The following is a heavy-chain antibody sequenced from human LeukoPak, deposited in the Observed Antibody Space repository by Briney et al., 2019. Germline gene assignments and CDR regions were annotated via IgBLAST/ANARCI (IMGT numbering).Heavy chain of an antibody. J-gene: IGHJ4*02. CDR1: GFXFSDYN. Sequence: PGRSLRLSCAASGFXFSDYNMHWVRQAPGKGLDWVAPISPDGNKKYYADSLKGRFTISRDNSKNTVDLQLNSLRAEDTAVYYCARYLIGRYTFDYCGQGALVTVSS. CDR2: ISPDGNKK. V-gene: IGHV3-30-3*01. D-gene: IGHD3-10*01. CDR3: ARYLIGRYTFDY.